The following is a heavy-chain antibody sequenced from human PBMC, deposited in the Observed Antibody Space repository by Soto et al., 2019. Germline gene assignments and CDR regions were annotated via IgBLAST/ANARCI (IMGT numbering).Heavy chain of an antibody. V-gene: IGHV1-24*01. CDR2: FDPEDGET. Sequence: RASVKVSCKVSGYTLTELSMHWVRQAPGKGLEWMGGFDPEDGETIYAQKFQGRVTMTEDTSTDTAYMELSSLRSEDTAVYYCATDRPTSVWELHFDYWGQGTLVTVSS. CDR1: GYTLTELS. CDR3: ATDRPTSVWELHFDY. J-gene: IGHJ4*02. D-gene: IGHD1-26*01.